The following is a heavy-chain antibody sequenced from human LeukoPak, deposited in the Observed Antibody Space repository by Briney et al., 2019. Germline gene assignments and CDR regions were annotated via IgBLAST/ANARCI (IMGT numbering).Heavy chain of an antibody. J-gene: IGHJ4*02. CDR2: IYSGGST. D-gene: IGHD3-22*01. CDR3: AKASGDSSGYRFDY. CDR1: GFTVSSNY. V-gene: IGHV3-53*01. Sequence: PGGSLRLSCAASGFTVSSNYMSWVRQAPGKGLEWVSVIYSGGSTYYADSVKGRFTISRDNSKNTLYLQMNSLRAEDTAVYYCAKASGDSSGYRFDYWGQGTLVTVSS.